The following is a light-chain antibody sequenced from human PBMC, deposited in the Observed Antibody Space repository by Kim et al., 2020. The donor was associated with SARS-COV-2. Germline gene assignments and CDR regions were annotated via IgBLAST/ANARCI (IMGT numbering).Light chain of an antibody. CDR2: GAS. CDR3: QQYNTWPR. V-gene: IGKV3-15*01. Sequence: SVSPGVNVTRPCRASQSVSSNLAGYQQNPGQPTRLLIYGASTRATGIPARFGGSGSGTEFTLTISSLQSEHFAVYYCQQYNTWPRFGLRTKLEI. CDR1: QSVSSN. J-gene: IGKJ2*03.